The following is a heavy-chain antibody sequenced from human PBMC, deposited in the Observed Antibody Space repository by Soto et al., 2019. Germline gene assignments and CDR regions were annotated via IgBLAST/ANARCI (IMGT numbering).Heavy chain of an antibody. V-gene: IGHV3-53*02. CDR3: ARDHGDTAMRWGENWFDP. Sequence: EVQLVETGGGLIQPGGSLRLSCAASGFTVSSNYMSWVRQAPGKGLEWVSVIYSGGSTYYADSVKGRFTISRDNSKNTLYLQMNSLRAEDTAVYYCARDHGDTAMRWGENWFDPWGQGTLVTVSS. CDR2: IYSGGST. CDR1: GFTVSSNY. J-gene: IGHJ5*02. D-gene: IGHD5-18*01.